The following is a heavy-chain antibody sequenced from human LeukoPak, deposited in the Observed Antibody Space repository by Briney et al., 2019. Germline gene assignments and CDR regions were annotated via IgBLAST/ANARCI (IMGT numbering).Heavy chain of an antibody. V-gene: IGHV4-34*01. CDR3: ARGRYYSYSDY. CDR2: INHSGST. D-gene: IGHD3-10*01. J-gene: IGHJ4*02. CDR1: GGSFSGYY. Sequence: SETLSLTCAVYGGSFSGYYWSWIRQPPGKGLEWIGEINHSGSTNYNPSLKSRVTISVDTSKNQFSLKLSSVTAADTAEYYCARGRYYSYSDYWGQGTLVTVSS.